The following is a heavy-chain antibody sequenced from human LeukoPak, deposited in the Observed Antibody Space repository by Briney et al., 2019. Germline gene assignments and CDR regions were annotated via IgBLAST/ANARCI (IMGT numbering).Heavy chain of an antibody. CDR2: ISSSSSYI. D-gene: IGHD2-21*02. CDR1: GFTFSSYS. Sequence: PGGSLRLSCAASGFTFSSYSMNWVRQAPGKGLEWVSSISSSSSYIYYADSVKGRFTISRDNAKNSLYLQMNRLRPEDTAVYYCARTYCGGNCPPGDDAFDIWGQGTMVTVSS. CDR3: ARTYCGGNCPPGDDAFDI. V-gene: IGHV3-21*01. J-gene: IGHJ3*02.